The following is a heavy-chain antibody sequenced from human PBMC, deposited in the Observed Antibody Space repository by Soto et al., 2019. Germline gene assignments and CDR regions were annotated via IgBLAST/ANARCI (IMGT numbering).Heavy chain of an antibody. V-gene: IGHV4-31*03. J-gene: IGHJ4*02. CDR3: ASSRVGELFLFDY. CDR2: IYYSGST. D-gene: IGHD3-10*01. CDR1: GGSISSGGYY. Sequence: QVQLQESGPGLVKPSQTLSLTCTVSGGSISSGGYYWSWIRQHPGKGLEWIGYIYYSGSTYYNPSLMSRVTRSVDTSKNQFSLKLSSVTAADTAVYYCASSRVGELFLFDYWGQGTLVTVSS.